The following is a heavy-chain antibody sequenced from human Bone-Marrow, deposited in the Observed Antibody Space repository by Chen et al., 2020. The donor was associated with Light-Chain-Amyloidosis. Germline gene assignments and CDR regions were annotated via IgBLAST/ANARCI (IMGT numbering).Heavy chain of an antibody. CDR3: ARIVYSFDLYYYYGMDV. V-gene: IGHV1-69*04. J-gene: IGHJ6*02. D-gene: IGHD5-18*01. CDR2: IIPILGIA. CDR1: GGTFSSYA. Sequence: QVQLVQSGAEVKKPGSSVKVSCKASGGTFSSYAISWVRQAPGQGLEWMGRIIPILGIANYAQKFQGRVTITADKSTSTAYMELSSLRSEDTAVYYCARIVYSFDLYYYYGMDVWGQGTTVTVSS.